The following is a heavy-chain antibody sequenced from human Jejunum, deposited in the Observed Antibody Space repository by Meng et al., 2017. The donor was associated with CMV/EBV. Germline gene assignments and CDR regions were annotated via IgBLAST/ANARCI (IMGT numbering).Heavy chain of an antibody. D-gene: IGHD1-26*01. J-gene: IGHJ4*02. CDR3: VRAGSGNAYGLFDY. V-gene: IGHV3-74*01. CDR1: GFTFSGQW. CDR2: INGAGSDI. Sequence: GFTFSGQWMHWFRQGPGKGLVWVSRINGAGSDISYADSVKGRFTISRDNAENTLYLQMNSLRAEDMAVYYCVRAGSGNAYGLFDYWGQGTLVTVSS.